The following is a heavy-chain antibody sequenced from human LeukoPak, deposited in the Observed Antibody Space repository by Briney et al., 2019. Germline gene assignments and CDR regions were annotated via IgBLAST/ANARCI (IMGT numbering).Heavy chain of an antibody. CDR3: AKVGYYYDSGSSTANGD. CDR1: GFTFSSYA. V-gene: IGHV3-23*01. J-gene: IGHJ4*02. D-gene: IGHD3-10*01. CDR2: ISGSGGST. Sequence: GALRLSCAASGFTFSSYAMNWVRQAPGKGLEWVSVISGSGGSTYYADSVTGRFTISRDNSKNTLYLQMNSLRAEDTAVYYCAKVGYYYDSGSSTANGDWGQGTLVTVSS.